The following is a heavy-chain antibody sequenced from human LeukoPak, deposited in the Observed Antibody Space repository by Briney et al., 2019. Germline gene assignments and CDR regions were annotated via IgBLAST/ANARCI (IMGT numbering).Heavy chain of an antibody. CDR3: ASGDYGDYVPYYGMDV. Sequence: SETLSLTCAVYGGSFSGYYWSWIRQPPGEGLEWIGEINHSGSTNYNPSLKSRVTISVDTSKNQFSLKLSSVTAADTAVYYCASGDYGDYVPYYGMDVWGQGTTVTVSS. CDR2: INHSGST. V-gene: IGHV4-34*01. D-gene: IGHD4-17*01. J-gene: IGHJ6*02. CDR1: GGSFSGYY.